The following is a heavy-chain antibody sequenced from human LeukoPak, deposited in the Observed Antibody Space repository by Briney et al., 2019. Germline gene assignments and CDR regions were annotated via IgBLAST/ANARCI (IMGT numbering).Heavy chain of an antibody. CDR2: INPSGGST. Sequence: ASVKVSCKASGYTFTSYYMHWVRQAPGQGLEWMGIINPSGGSTSYAQKFQGRVTMTRDTSTSTVYMELSSLRSEDTAVYYCARVANGDYGYNWFDPWGQGTLVTVFS. CDR1: GYTFTSYY. J-gene: IGHJ5*02. V-gene: IGHV1-46*01. D-gene: IGHD4-17*01. CDR3: ARVANGDYGYNWFDP.